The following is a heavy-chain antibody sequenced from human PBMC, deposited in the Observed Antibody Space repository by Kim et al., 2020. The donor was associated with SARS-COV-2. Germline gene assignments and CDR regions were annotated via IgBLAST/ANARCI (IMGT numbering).Heavy chain of an antibody. Sequence: GGSLRLSCAASGPTSRNSAMSWVRQAPGKGLEWVAGIFGSGSGTYYADSVRGRFIISRDNSQGTVYLQMDHLRAEDTAVYHCARHLHVPTATFYWYLELWGRGPRVTVSS. CDR1: GPTSRNSA. V-gene: IGHV3-23*01. D-gene: IGHD3-10*02. J-gene: IGHJ2*01. CDR2: IFGSGSGT. CDR3: ARHLHVPTATFYWYLEL.